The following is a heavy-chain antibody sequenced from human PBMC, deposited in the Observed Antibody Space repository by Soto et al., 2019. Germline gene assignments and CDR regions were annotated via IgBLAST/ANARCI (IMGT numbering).Heavy chain of an antibody. CDR1: GGSFSCYY. CDR2: INHSGST. D-gene: IGHD1-1*01. CDR3: ARGNA. V-gene: IGHV4-34*01. Sequence: SETLSLTCAVYGGSFSCYYWSWIRQPPGKGLEWIGEINHSGSTNYNPSLKSRVTISVDTSKNQFSLKLSSVTAADTAVYYCARGNAWGQGTLVTVSS. J-gene: IGHJ5*02.